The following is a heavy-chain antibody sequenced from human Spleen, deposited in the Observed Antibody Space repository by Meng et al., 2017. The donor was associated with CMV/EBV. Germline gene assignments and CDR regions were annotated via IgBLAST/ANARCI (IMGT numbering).Heavy chain of an antibody. J-gene: IGHJ4*02. CDR1: GYNLSDYY. CDR3: AGPGDYYDSSGYLY. D-gene: IGHD3-22*01. V-gene: IGHV3-11*04. Sequence: SGYNLSDYYMSWIRQAPGKGLEWISYVSSSGYSRYYADSVEGRFTISRDNAKNSVFLQMNSLRVEDTAVYYCAGPGDYYDSSGYLYWGQGSLVTVSS. CDR2: VSSSGYSR.